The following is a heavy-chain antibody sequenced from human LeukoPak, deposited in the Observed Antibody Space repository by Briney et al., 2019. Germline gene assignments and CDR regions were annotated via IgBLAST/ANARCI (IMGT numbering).Heavy chain of an antibody. CDR3: ARDSYNWGTTHYFDY. V-gene: IGHV1-46*01. J-gene: IGHJ4*02. CDR1: GYTFTIYY. D-gene: IGHD1-1*01. Sequence: GASVKVSCKASGYTFTIYYMHCVRQVPGQGLEWMGVINFSDGSRNNAQKFQGRITMTRDTSTSTAYMELSSLRSEDTAMYYCARDSYNWGTTHYFDYWGQGTLVTVSS. CDR2: INFSDGSR.